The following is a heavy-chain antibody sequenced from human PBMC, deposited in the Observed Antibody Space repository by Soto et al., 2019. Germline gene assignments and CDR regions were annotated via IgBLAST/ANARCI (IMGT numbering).Heavy chain of an antibody. CDR3: ARSDGYHFNWLDS. CDR1: GYTFASYD. V-gene: IGHV1-8*01. CDR2: MNPNSNNT. D-gene: IGHD2-21*01. J-gene: IGHJ5*01. Sequence: QVQLVQSGAEVKTPGASVKVSCKASGYTFASYDMNWVRQAPGQGLEWMGWMNPNSNNTGYAQKFPVRITMTRDIALSLANMELSSLRNEDSAVYYCARSDGYHFNWLDSWGQGTLVTVSA.